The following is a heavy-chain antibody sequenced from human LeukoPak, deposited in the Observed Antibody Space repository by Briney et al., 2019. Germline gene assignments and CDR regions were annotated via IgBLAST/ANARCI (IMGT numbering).Heavy chain of an antibody. J-gene: IGHJ6*02. CDR2: ISSSGSTI. CDR1: GFTFNDYY. Sequence: KPGGSLRLSCAASGFTFNDYYMSWSRQAPGKGLEWVSYISSSGSTIYYADSVKGRFTISRDNAKNSLYLQMNSLRAEDTAVYYCARRHGIQLGDYYGMDVWGQGTTVTVSS. D-gene: IGHD5-18*01. CDR3: ARRHGIQLGDYYGMDV. V-gene: IGHV3-11*01.